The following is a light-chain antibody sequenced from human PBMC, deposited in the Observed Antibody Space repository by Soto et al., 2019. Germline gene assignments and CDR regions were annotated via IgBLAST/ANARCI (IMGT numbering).Light chain of an antibody. V-gene: IGLV2-14*03. J-gene: IGLJ2*01. CDR1: STNIGTYDY. CDR2: DVT. Sequence: QSVLTQPPSVSGSPGQWVTISCTGTSTNIGTYDYVSWYQHHPGTAPQLIIYDVTNRPSGVSDRFSGSRSGTSASLTISGLRDEDEDDYYSIAYTPSAPPVVFGGGTKVTVL. CDR3: IAYTPSAPPVV.